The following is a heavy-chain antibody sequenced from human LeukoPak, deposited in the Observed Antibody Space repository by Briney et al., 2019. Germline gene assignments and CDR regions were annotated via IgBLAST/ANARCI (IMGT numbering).Heavy chain of an antibody. D-gene: IGHD3-9*01. V-gene: IGHV4-59*01. J-gene: IGHJ3*02. CDR3: ASRLRYFDWFTDAFDI. CDR1: GGSISSYY. CDR2: IYYSGST. Sequence: SETLSLTCTVSGGSISSYYWSWIRQPPGKGLEWIGYIYYSGSTNYNPSLKSRVTISVDTSKNQFSLKLSSVTAADTAVYYCASRLRYFDWFTDAFDIWGQGTMVTVSS.